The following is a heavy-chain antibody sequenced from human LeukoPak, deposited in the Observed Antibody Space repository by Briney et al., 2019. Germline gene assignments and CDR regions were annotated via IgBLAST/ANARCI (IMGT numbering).Heavy chain of an antibody. CDR1: GGSFSGYY. Sequence: SETLSLTCAVYGGSFSGYYWSWIRQPPGKGLEWIGEINHSGSTNYNPSLKSRVTISVDKSKNQFSLKLSSVTAADTAVYYCAGAYCGGDCYSGRTFGIWGQGTMVTVSS. CDR3: AGAYCGGDCYSGRTFGI. D-gene: IGHD2-21*02. V-gene: IGHV4-34*01. J-gene: IGHJ3*02. CDR2: INHSGST.